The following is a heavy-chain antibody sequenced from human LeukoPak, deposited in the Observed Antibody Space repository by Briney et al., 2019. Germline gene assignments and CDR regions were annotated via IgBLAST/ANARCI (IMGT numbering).Heavy chain of an antibody. CDR3: VRVGGAFDI. CDR1: EFTFSSYT. V-gene: IGHV3-48*01. J-gene: IGHJ3*02. D-gene: IGHD3-16*01. Sequence: GGSLRLSCAASEFTFSSYTMNWVRQAPGKGLEWVSYISSSTGTIYYVDSVKGRFTISRDNAKNSLYLQMNSLRAEDTAIYYCVRVGGAFDIWGQGTMVTVSS. CDR2: ISSSTGTI.